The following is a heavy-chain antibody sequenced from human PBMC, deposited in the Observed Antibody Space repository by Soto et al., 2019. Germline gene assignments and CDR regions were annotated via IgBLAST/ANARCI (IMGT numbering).Heavy chain of an antibody. CDR1: GFTFSSYG. V-gene: IGHV3-30*18. D-gene: IGHD6-13*01. Sequence: QVQLVESGGGVVQPGRSLRLSCAASGFTFSSYGMHWVRQAPGKGLEWVAVISYDGSNKYYADSVKGRFTISRDNSKNTLYLQMNILRAEDTAVYYCAKVRAASPYYYYYGMDVWGQGTTVTVSS. J-gene: IGHJ6*02. CDR3: AKVRAASPYYYYYGMDV. CDR2: ISYDGSNK.